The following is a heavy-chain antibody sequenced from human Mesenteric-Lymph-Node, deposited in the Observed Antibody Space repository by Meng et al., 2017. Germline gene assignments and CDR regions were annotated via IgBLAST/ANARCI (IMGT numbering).Heavy chain of an antibody. V-gene: IGHV3-21*01. J-gene: IGHJ3*02. D-gene: IGHD3-22*01. CDR2: ISISSSYI. CDR3: ARAPTYYNSSGYCYGTGGAHDAFDI. Sequence: GGSLRLSCAASGFTFSSYSMFWVRQAPGKGLEWVSSISISSSYIYSADSVKGRFTIPRDNAENSLYLQMNSLVAEDTAVYYCARAPTYYNSSGYCYGTGGAHDAFDIWGQGTMVTVSS. CDR1: GFTFSSYS.